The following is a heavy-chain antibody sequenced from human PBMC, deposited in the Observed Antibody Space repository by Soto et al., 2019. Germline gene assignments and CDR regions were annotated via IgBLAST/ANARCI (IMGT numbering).Heavy chain of an antibody. CDR1: GFTFGEYA. Sequence: GGSLRLSCTTSGFTFGEYAMSWVRQAPGKGLEWVGFIRTKAYGGTTEYAASMKGRFTISRDDSKSIAYLQMNSLKTEDTAVYYCTRPIQQLWPYFDYWGQGPLATVSS. CDR2: IRTKAYGGTT. J-gene: IGHJ4*02. CDR3: TRPIQQLWPYFDY. D-gene: IGHD2-21*01. V-gene: IGHV3-49*04.